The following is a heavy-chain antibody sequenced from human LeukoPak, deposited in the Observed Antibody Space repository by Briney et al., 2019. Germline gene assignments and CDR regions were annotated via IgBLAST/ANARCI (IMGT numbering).Heavy chain of an antibody. D-gene: IGHD3-3*01. V-gene: IGHV3-23*01. Sequence: GGSLRLSCAASGFTFSGYAMSWVRQAPGKGLEWVSAISGSGGSTYYADSVKGRFTISRDNSKNTLYLQMNSLRAEDTAVYYCAKDQYYDFWSGFYYWGQGTLVTVSS. CDR1: GFTFSGYA. CDR2: ISGSGGST. CDR3: AKDQYYDFWSGFYY. J-gene: IGHJ4*02.